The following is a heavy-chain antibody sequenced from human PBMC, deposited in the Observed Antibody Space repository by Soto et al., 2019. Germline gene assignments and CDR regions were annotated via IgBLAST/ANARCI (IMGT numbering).Heavy chain of an antibody. V-gene: IGHV4-30-4*01. CDR3: ARVDSTVTTYASWFDP. Sequence: QVQLQESGPGLVKPSQTLSLTCTVSGGSISSGDYYWSWIRQPPGKGLEWIGYIYYSGSTYYNPYLKSRVTISVDTSKNQFSLKLSSVTAADTAVYYCARVDSTVTTYASWFDPWGQGTLVTVSS. CDR1: GGSISSGDYY. CDR2: IYYSGST. J-gene: IGHJ5*02. D-gene: IGHD4-4*01.